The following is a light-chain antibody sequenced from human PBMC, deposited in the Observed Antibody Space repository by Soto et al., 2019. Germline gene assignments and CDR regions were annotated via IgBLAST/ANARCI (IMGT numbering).Light chain of an antibody. CDR2: GAP. CDR1: QSVSNNY. CDR3: QQYGSSGT. J-gene: IGKJ1*01. V-gene: IGKV3-20*01. Sequence: EIVLPQSPGTLSLSTVERDNRFCRASQSVSNNYLAWYQQKPGQAPRLLIYGAPNRATGIPDRFSGSGSGTDFTLTISRLEPEDFAVYYCQQYGSSGTFGQGTNVDIK.